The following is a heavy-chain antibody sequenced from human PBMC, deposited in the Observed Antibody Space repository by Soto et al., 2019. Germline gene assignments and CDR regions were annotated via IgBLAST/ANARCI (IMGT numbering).Heavy chain of an antibody. Sequence: EVQLVESGGVVVQPGGSLRLSCAASGVTFDDYTIHWVRQAPGKGLEVVSLISWDGGSTYYADSVKGRYTISRDNTKNSLYRQMNSLRAEDNALYYCAKDIGGYFSGASCYGGTNYYGMDVWCQGTTVTFS. J-gene: IGHJ6*02. V-gene: IGHV3-43*01. CDR2: ISWDGGST. CDR3: AKDIGGYFSGASCYGGTNYYGMDV. CDR1: GVTFDDYT. D-gene: IGHD2-15*01.